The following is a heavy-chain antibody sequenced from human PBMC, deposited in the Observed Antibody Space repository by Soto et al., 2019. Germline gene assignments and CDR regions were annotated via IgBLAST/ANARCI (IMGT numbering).Heavy chain of an antibody. V-gene: IGHV1-69*13. CDR3: ARENGVAVATILYYFDY. Sequence: SVKVSCKAPGGTFKNNGISWVRQAPGQGLEWMGGIIPVFGTTYYVQKFQGRLTITADDFTSTVYMELSRLRYEDTAVYYCARENGVAVATILYYFDYWGPGTLVTVSS. J-gene: IGHJ4*02. CDR1: GGTFKNNG. D-gene: IGHD5-12*01. CDR2: IIPVFGTT.